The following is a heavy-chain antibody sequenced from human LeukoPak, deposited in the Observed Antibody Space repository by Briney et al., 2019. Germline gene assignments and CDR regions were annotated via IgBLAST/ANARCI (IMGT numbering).Heavy chain of an antibody. CDR2: IKQDGSEK. J-gene: IGHJ5*02. CDR1: GFTFNNAW. D-gene: IGHD4-17*01. CDR3: GALYGGFDP. Sequence: GGSLRLSCAASGFTFNNAWMSWVRQAPGKGLEWVANIKQDGSEKYYVDSVKGRFTVSRDNAKNSLYLQMNSLRAEDTAVYYCGALYGGFDPWGQGTLVTVSS. V-gene: IGHV3-7*01.